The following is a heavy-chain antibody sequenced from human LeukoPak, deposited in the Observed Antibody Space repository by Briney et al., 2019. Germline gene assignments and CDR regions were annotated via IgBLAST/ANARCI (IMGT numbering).Heavy chain of an antibody. Sequence: SETLSLTCTVSGGSISSYYWSWIRRPPGKGLEWIGYIYYSGSTNYNPSLKSRVTISVDTSKNQFSLKLSSVTATDTAVYYCARAKEQWLVDYWGQGTLVTVSS. CDR2: IYYSGST. V-gene: IGHV4-59*01. J-gene: IGHJ4*02. CDR1: GGSISSYY. D-gene: IGHD6-19*01. CDR3: ARAKEQWLVDY.